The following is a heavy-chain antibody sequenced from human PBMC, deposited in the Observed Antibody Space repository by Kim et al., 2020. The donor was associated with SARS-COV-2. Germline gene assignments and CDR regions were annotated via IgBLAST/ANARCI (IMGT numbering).Heavy chain of an antibody. V-gene: IGHV5-10-1*01. D-gene: IGHD3-3*01. Sequence: GESLKISCKTSGYSFTNYWITWVRHVPGKGLECVGRIDPSDSYTNYSPSFEGHVTISAAKSTNIAYLQWSSLRASDTAIYYCARHPSASIFVDALDVWGQGTTVIVSS. J-gene: IGHJ6*02. CDR3: ARHPSASIFVDALDV. CDR1: GYSFTNYW. CDR2: IDPSDSYT.